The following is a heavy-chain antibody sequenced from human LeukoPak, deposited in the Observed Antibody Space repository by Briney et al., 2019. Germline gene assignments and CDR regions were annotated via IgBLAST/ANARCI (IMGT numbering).Heavy chain of an antibody. CDR1: GFTFANYA. V-gene: IGHV3-33*08. CDR2: IWYDGTNK. J-gene: IGHJ4*02. Sequence: PGGSLRLSCTASGFTFANYAMTWVRRAPGKGLEWVAAIWYDGTNKNYADSVKGRFVLSRDKSNNTLYLQMNSLRAEDTAVYYCAREGSYGWYFDYWGQGTLVTVSS. D-gene: IGHD5-18*01. CDR3: AREGSYGWYFDY.